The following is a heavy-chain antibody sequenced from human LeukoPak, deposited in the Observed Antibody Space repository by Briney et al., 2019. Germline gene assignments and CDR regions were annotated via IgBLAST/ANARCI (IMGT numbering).Heavy chain of an antibody. CDR1: GFTFSSYW. J-gene: IGHJ6*02. CDR2: IKQGGSEK. CDR3: ARASGSYHSYYYYGMDV. D-gene: IGHD3-10*01. Sequence: GRSLRLSCAASGFTFSSYWMSWVRQAPGKGLELVANIKQGGSEKYYVDSVKGRFTISRDNAKNSLYLQMNSLRAEDTAVYYCARASGSYHSYYYYGMDVWGQGTTVTVSS. V-gene: IGHV3-7*05.